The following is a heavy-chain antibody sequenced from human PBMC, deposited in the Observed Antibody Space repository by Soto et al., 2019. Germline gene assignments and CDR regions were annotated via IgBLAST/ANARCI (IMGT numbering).Heavy chain of an antibody. Sequence: GGSLRLSCAASGFTFSSYAMSWVRQAPGKGLEWVSAISGSGGSTYYADSVKGRFTISRDNSKNTLYLQMNSLRAEDTAVYYCARDLLVGYSGYDWHAFDIWGQGTMVTVSS. CDR2: ISGSGGST. J-gene: IGHJ3*02. V-gene: IGHV3-23*01. CDR1: GFTFSSYA. CDR3: ARDLLVGYSGYDWHAFDI. D-gene: IGHD5-12*01.